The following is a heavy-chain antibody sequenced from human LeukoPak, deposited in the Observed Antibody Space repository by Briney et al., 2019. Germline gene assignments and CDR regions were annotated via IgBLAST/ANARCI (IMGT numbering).Heavy chain of an antibody. V-gene: IGHV4-39*07. Sequence: SETLSLTCTVSGGSISSGSYYWSRIRQPPGKGLEWIGEINHSGSTNYNPSLKSRVTISVDTSKNQFSLKLSSVTAADTAVYYCTRGSIAYYYMDVWGKGTTVTISS. CDR2: INHSGST. CDR3: TRGSIAYYYMDV. CDR1: GGSISSGSYY. J-gene: IGHJ6*03. D-gene: IGHD3-22*01.